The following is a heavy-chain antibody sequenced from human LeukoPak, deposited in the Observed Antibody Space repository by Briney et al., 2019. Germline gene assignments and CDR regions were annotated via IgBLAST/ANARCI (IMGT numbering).Heavy chain of an antibody. CDR2: TYYRSKWYN. CDR1: GDSVSSNSAA. D-gene: IGHD6-19*01. V-gene: IGHV6-1*01. Sequence: SQTLSLTCAISGDSVSSNSAAWNWIRQSPSRGLEWLGRTYYRSKWYNDYAVSVKSRITINPDTSKNQFSLQLNSVTPEDTAVYYCARGYSSGWYDGYYYYMDVWGKGTTVTVSS. CDR3: ARGYSSGWYDGYYYYMDV. J-gene: IGHJ6*03.